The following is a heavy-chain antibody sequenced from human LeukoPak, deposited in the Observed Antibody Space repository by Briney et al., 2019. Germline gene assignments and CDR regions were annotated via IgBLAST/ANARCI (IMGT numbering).Heavy chain of an antibody. CDR3: AKGEGAY. V-gene: IGHV4-39*07. J-gene: IGHJ4*02. CDR2: IYDSGNT. Sequence: SETLSLTCTVSGGSISSSSHYWGWIRQPPGKGLEWIGSIYDSGNTNYNPSLKSRVTISVDTSKNQFSLKVRSVTAADTAVYYCAKGEGAYWGQGTLVTVSS. CDR1: GGSISSSSHY. D-gene: IGHD2-21*01.